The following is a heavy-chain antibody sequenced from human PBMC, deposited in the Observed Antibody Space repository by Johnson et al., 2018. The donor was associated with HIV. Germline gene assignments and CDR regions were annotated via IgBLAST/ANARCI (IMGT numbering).Heavy chain of an antibody. CDR1: GFTFSSYA. D-gene: IGHD1-26*01. Sequence: MQLVESGGGVVQPGRSLRLSCAASGFTFSSYAMHWVRQAPGKGLEWVAVISYDGSNKYYADSVKGRFTISRDNSKKTLYMQMNSLSAEDTAVYYCARGRRRQAYSGTHDIALDIWGQGTMVTVSS. J-gene: IGHJ3*02. V-gene: IGHV3-30-3*01. CDR3: ARGRRRQAYSGTHDIALDI. CDR2: ISYDGSNK.